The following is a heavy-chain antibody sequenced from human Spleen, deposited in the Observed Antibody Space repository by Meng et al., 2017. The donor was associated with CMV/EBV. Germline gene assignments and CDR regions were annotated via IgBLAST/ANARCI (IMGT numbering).Heavy chain of an antibody. CDR1: GGTFSSYA. Sequence: SVKVSCKASGGTFSSYAISWVRQAPGQGLEWMGGIIPILGIANYAQKFQGRVTITADKSTSTAYMELRSLKSDDTAVYYCAYSSWYSGIYGMDVWGHGTTVTVSS. V-gene: IGHV1-69*10. CDR3: AYSSWYSGIYGMDV. CDR2: IIPILGIA. D-gene: IGHD6-13*01. J-gene: IGHJ6*02.